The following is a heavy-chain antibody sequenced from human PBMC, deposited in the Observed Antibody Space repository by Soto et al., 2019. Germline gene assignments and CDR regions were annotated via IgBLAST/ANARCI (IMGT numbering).Heavy chain of an antibody. CDR1: GYIFSNYG. CDR2: TSYDGSKK. Sequence: QVQLVESGGGVVQPGRSLRLSCAASGYIFSNYGMHWVRQAPGKGLEGVAVTSYDGSKKYYADSVKGRFTISKDNSKNTVYLQMNSLRIEDTAVYCCAIWGLSGHGMDVWGQGTTVTVSS. V-gene: IGHV3-30*03. CDR3: AIWGLSGHGMDV. D-gene: IGHD7-27*01. J-gene: IGHJ6*02.